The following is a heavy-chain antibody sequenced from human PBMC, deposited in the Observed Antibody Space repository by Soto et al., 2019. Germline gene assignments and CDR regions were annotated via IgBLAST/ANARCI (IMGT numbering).Heavy chain of an antibody. J-gene: IGHJ4*02. CDR2: ISSSSSTI. CDR1: GFTFSSYS. V-gene: IGHV3-48*02. D-gene: IGHD4-17*01. Sequence: GGSLRLSCAAPGFTFSSYSMNWVRQAPGKGLEWVSFISSSSSTIYYADSVKGRFTISRDNAKNSLYLQMNSLRDEDTAVYYCAGDQYGDYVFDYWGQGTLVTVSS. CDR3: AGDQYGDYVFDY.